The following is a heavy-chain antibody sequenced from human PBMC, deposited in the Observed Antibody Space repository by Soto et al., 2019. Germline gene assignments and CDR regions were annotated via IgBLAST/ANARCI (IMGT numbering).Heavy chain of an antibody. CDR2: INPNSGGT. D-gene: IGHD6-19*01. CDR3: AREIISSGWYYFDY. J-gene: IGHJ4*02. V-gene: IGHV1-2*04. CDR1: GYTFTGYY. Sequence: ASVKVSCKASGYTFTGYYMHWVRQAPGQGLEWMGWINPNSGGTNYAQKFQGWVTMTRDTSISTAYMELSRLRSDDTAVYYCAREIISSGWYYFDYWGQGTLVTVSS.